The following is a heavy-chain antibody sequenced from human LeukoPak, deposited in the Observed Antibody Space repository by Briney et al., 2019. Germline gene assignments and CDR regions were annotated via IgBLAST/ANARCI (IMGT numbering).Heavy chain of an antibody. CDR2: ISYDGSNK. V-gene: IGHV3-30*03. J-gene: IGHJ4*02. Sequence: GGSLRLSCAASGFTFSTYGMHWVRQAPGKGLEWVAVISYDGSNKYYADSVKGRFTISRDNSKNTLYLQMNSLRAEDTAVYYCTTHFTWGATGGFDYWGQGTLVTVSS. D-gene: IGHD1-26*01. CDR1: GFTFSTYG. CDR3: TTHFTWGATGGFDY.